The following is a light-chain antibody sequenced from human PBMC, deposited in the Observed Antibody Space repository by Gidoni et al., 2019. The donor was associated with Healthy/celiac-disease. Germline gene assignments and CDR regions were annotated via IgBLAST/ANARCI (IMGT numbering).Light chain of an antibody. Sequence: IVLTQSPATLSLSPGDRATLSCRASQSVSSYLAWYQQKPGQAPRLLIYDASNRATGIPARFSGSGSGTDFTLTISSLEPEDFAVYYCQQRSNWPGPFXXXTRLEIK. J-gene: IGKJ5*01. CDR2: DAS. CDR3: QQRSNWPGP. V-gene: IGKV3-11*01. CDR1: QSVSSY.